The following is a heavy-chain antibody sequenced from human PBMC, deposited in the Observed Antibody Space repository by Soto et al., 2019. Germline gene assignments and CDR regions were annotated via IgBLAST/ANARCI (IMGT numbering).Heavy chain of an antibody. D-gene: IGHD2-15*01. CDR1: GGSISSYY. J-gene: IGHJ4*02. V-gene: IGHV4-34*01. Sequence: SETLSLTCTVSGGSISSYYWSWIRQPPGKGLEWIGEINHSGSTNYNPSLKSRVTISVDTSKNQFSLKLSSVTAADTVVYYCAREAGYCSGGSCYYDYWGQGTLVTVSS. CDR3: AREAGYCSGGSCYYDY. CDR2: INHSGST.